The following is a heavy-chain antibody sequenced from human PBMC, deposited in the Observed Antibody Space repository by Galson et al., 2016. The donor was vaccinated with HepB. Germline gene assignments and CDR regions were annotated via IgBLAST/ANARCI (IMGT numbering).Heavy chain of an antibody. CDR3: TTGPNCVGDRYSARYDH. D-gene: IGHD2-21*02. Sequence: SLRLSCAVSGFTFSNAWMSWVRQAPGKGLEWVGRIKSMTDGGTTDYAAPVKGRFTISRDESKNTVYLQMNSLKIEDTAVYYCTTGPNCVGDRYSARYDHWGQGTLVTVSS. CDR2: IKSMTDGGTT. CDR1: GFTFSNAW. V-gene: IGHV3-15*01. J-gene: IGHJ4*02.